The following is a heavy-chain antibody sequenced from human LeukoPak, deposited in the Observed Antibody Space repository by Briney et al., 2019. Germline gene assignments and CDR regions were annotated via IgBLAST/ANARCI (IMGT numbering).Heavy chain of an antibody. CDR3: ARGIVVVPAAMKLDHNYYYGMDV. CDR1: GYSFTSYW. Sequence: KNGESLKISCKGSGYSFTSYWIGWVRQMPGKGLEWMGIIYPGDSDTRYSPSFQGQVTISADKSISTAYLQWSSLKASDTAMYYCARGIVVVPAAMKLDHNYYYGMDVWGQGTTVTVSS. V-gene: IGHV5-51*01. D-gene: IGHD2-2*01. CDR2: IYPGDSDT. J-gene: IGHJ6*02.